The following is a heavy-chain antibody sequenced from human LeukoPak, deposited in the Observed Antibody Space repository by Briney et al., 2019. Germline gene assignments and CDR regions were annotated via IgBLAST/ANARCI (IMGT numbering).Heavy chain of an antibody. CDR3: ARVREQWLARSGNWFDP. CDR1: GGSISSYY. Sequence: SETLSLTCTVSGGSISSYYWSWIRQPAGKGLEWIGRIYTSGSTNYNPSLKSRVTMSVDTSKNQFSLKLSSVTAADTAVYYCARVREQWLARSGNWFDPWGQGTLVTVSS. V-gene: IGHV4-4*07. CDR2: IYTSGST. D-gene: IGHD6-19*01. J-gene: IGHJ5*02.